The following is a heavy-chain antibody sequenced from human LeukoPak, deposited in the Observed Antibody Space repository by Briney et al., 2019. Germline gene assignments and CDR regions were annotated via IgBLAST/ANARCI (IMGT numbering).Heavy chain of an antibody. CDR1: GGSISTSDYY. Sequence: PSETLSLTFRVAGGSISTSDYYGGWIRQTPGKGLGWISSIYYTGSTYYRPSLRSRVTMSVDTSKNQFSLNLSTVTAAGTAVYYCARVVYYYDVSGYSFDLWGRGTLVTVSS. J-gene: IGHJ2*01. V-gene: IGHV4-39*01. D-gene: IGHD3-22*01. CDR3: ARVVYYYDVSGYSFDL. CDR2: IYYTGST.